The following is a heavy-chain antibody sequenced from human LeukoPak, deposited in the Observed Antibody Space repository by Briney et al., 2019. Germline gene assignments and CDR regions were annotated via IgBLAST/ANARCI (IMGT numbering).Heavy chain of an antibody. J-gene: IGHJ4*02. CDR2: INPGGGST. V-gene: IGHV1-46*01. D-gene: IGHD3-10*01. Sequence: ASVKVSCKASGYTFTSYYMHWVRQAPGQGLEWMGIINPGGGSTSYAQRFQGRVTMTRDTSTSTVYMELSSLRSEDTAVYYCAREDYGSGVDYWGQGTLVTVSS. CDR3: AREDYGSGVDY. CDR1: GYTFTSYY.